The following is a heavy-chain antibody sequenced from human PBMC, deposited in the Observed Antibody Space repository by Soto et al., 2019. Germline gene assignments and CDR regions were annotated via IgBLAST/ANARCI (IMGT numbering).Heavy chain of an antibody. CDR1: GGSMSGYC. V-gene: IGHV4-59*01. Sequence: QVQLQESGPGLVKPSETLSLTCTVSGGSMSGYCWSWIRQPPGKGLEWIGYICYSRSTNYNPSLKSRVTISIDTSKNQFSLKLSSVTAADTAVYYCARGDGYNRYWGQGTLVTVSS. J-gene: IGHJ4*02. CDR2: ICYSRST. CDR3: ARGDGYNRY. D-gene: IGHD2-21*01.